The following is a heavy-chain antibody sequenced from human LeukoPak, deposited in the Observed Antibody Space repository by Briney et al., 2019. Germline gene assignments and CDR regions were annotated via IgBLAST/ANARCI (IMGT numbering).Heavy chain of an antibody. CDR2: IRYDGGTK. V-gene: IGHV3-30*02. Sequence: SGGSLRLSCAASGFIFSNYGMHWVRQAPGKGLEWVTFIRYDGGTKYYADSVRGRFTISRDNSKNILYLQMDSLRREDTAVYCCAKDSYGSQNYYYFMDVSGKGNTVIVSS. CDR1: GFIFSNYG. D-gene: IGHD5-18*01. J-gene: IGHJ6*03. CDR3: AKDSYGSQNYYYFMDV.